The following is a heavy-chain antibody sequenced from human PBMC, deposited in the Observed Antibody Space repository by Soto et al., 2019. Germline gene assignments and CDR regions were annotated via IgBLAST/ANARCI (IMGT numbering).Heavy chain of an antibody. D-gene: IGHD3-9*01. J-gene: IGHJ2*01. CDR3: ARHPRANYDILTGYYPAPWYFDL. CDR2: IYYSGST. CDR1: GGSISSSSYY. Sequence: SETLSLTCTVSGGSISSSSYYWGWIRQPPGKGLEWIGSIYYSGSTYYNPSLKSRVTISVDTSKNRFSLKLSSVTAADTAVYYCARHPRANYDILTGYYPAPWYFDLWGRGTLVTVSS. V-gene: IGHV4-39*01.